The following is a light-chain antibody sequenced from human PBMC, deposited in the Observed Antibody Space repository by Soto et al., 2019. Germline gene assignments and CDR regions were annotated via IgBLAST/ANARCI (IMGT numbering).Light chain of an antibody. V-gene: IGLV2-14*01. CDR3: FLLTGAAPHV. J-gene: IGLJ1*01. CDR2: EVS. CDR1: TSDVGGYNY. Sequence: QSVMTQPASVSRTIGESVSISCTGTTSDVGGYNYVSWYQQYPGKAPKVIIYEVSNRPSGVSNRFSGSKTGNTASLTISGLQAEDEADHYSFLLTGAAPHVFGPGTNVAVL.